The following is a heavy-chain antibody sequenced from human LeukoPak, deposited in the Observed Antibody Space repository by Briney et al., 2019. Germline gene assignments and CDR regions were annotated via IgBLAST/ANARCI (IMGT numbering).Heavy chain of an antibody. D-gene: IGHD3-10*01. Sequence: PGRSLRLSCAASGFTFSSYAIHWVRRDPGKGLEWLGIISYDGSNQDYADSVKGRFTISRDNSKNTLYLQMNSLRGEDTAVYYCARDYGSRLTKGYYLDYWGQGTLVTVSS. CDR2: ISYDGSNQ. CDR1: GFTFSSYA. J-gene: IGHJ4*02. V-gene: IGHV3-30*04. CDR3: ARDYGSRLTKGYYLDY.